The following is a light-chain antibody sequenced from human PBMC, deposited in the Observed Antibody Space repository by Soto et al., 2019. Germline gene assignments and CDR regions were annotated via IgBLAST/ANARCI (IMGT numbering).Light chain of an antibody. J-gene: IGKJ3*01. CDR3: QQGDNFPFT. Sequence: DIQMTQSPSSVSASVGDRVTITCRADQNINGWLAWYQQKPGKAPQLLISGASTLQSGVPSRFSGSSSGTDFTLTISSPQPEDFATYYCQQGDNFPFTFGPGTRVDFK. CDR1: QNINGW. V-gene: IGKV1-12*01. CDR2: GAS.